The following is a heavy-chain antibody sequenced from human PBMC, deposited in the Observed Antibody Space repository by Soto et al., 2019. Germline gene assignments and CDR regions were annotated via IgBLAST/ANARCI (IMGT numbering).Heavy chain of an antibody. J-gene: IGHJ5*02. CDR3: ARGSGITGTTKDWFDP. CDR1: AGSISSGDYY. Sequence: SETLSLTCTVSAGSISSGDYYWSWIRQSPGKGLEWIGYMYSSGTTYYNPSLKSRVTISLDASKDQFSLRLSSVTAADTAVYYCARGSGITGTTKDWFDPWGQGTLVTDSS. V-gene: IGHV4-30-4*01. D-gene: IGHD1-7*01. CDR2: MYSSGTT.